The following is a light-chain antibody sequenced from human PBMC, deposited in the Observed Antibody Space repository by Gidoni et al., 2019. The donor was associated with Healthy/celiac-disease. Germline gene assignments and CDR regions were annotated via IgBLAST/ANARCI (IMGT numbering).Light chain of an antibody. CDR3: AAWDDSLSGVWV. CDR2: RNN. Sequence: QSVLTQPHSASGTPGQRVTISCSGSSSNIGSNYVDWYQQPPGTAPKLLIYRNNQRPSGVPDRFSCSKSGPSASLAIRGLRSEDEADYYCAAWDDSLSGVWVFGGGTKLTVL. V-gene: IGLV1-47*01. CDR1: SSNIGSNY. J-gene: IGLJ3*02.